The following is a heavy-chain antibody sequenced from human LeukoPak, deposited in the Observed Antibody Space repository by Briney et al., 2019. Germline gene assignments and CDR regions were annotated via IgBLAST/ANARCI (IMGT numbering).Heavy chain of an antibody. D-gene: IGHD6-13*01. CDR3: ARVGSSSWYISTRYYYYMDV. J-gene: IGHJ6*03. CDR2: MNPNSGNT. CDR1: RYTFSGYY. Sequence: ASVKVSCKASRYTFSGYYMHWVRQAPGQGLEWMGWMNPNSGNTGYAQKFQGRVTITRNTSISTAYMELSSLRSEDTAVYYCARVGSSSWYISTRYYYYMDVWGKGTTVTVSS. V-gene: IGHV1-8*03.